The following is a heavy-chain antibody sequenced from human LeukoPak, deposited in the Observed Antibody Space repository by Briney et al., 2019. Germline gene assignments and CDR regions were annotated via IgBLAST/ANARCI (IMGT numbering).Heavy chain of an antibody. CDR3: ARAVSRIVDVYFDC. J-gene: IGHJ4*02. D-gene: IGHD2-2*01. Sequence: GGSLRFSCAASGFSFSCYEMNWVRQAPGKGLEWISYISSSDSTIYYADSVKGRFTISRDNANNSLYLQMSNLRAEDTAVYYCARAVSRIVDVYFDCWGQGTLVTVSS. V-gene: IGHV3-48*03. CDR2: ISSSDSTI. CDR1: GFSFSCYE.